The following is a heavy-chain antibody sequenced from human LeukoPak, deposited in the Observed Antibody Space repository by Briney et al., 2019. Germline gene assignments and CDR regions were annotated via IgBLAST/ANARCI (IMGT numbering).Heavy chain of an antibody. D-gene: IGHD6-19*01. J-gene: IGHJ1*01. CDR2: INPNSGGT. CDR1: GYTFTGYY. Sequence: ASVKVSCKASGYTFTGYYMHWVRQAPGQGLEWMGRINPNSGGTNYAQKFQGRVTMTRDTSISTAYMELSRLRSDDTAVYYCSRPEVQWLGQYEYFQHWGQGTLVTVSS. CDR3: SRPEVQWLGQYEYFQH. V-gene: IGHV1-2*06.